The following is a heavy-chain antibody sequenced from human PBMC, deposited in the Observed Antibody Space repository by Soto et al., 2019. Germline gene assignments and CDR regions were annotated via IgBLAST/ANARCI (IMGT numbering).Heavy chain of an antibody. D-gene: IGHD6-13*01. CDR2: INHSGST. Sequence: SETLSLTCAVYGGSFSGYYWSWIRQPPGKGLEWIGEINHSGSTNYNPSLKSRVTISVDTSKNQFSLKLSSVTAADTAVYYCASKQQLALFDYWGQGTLVTVSS. J-gene: IGHJ4*02. CDR3: ASKQQLALFDY. CDR1: GGSFSGYY. V-gene: IGHV4-34*01.